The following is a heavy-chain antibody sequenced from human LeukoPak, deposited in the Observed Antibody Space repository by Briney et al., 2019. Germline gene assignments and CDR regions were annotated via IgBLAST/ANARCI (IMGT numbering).Heavy chain of an antibody. J-gene: IGHJ4*02. CDR3: AKWPEGAMDYFDY. V-gene: IGHV3-23*01. Sequence: GGSLRLSCAASGFSFSSCAMTWARQAPVKGLEWVSAISGDGTRTYYADSVKGRFTISRDNSKNTLYLEMSSLRVEDTAIYYCAKWPEGAMDYFDYWGQGTLVTVSS. CDR2: ISGDGTRT. D-gene: IGHD3-16*01. CDR1: GFSFSSCA.